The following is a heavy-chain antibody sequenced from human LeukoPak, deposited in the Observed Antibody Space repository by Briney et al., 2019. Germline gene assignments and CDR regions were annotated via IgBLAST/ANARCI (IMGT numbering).Heavy chain of an antibody. D-gene: IGHD5-18*01. V-gene: IGHV4-34*01. Sequence: PSETLSLTCAVYGGSFSGYYWSWIRQPPGKGLEWMGEIIHSGSTTYNPSLKSRVTISVDTSKNHISLMQSTVTASDTAVYYCARGYSDGYLLSAGYYYMDVWGKGTTVTVAS. CDR3: ARGYSDGYLLSAGYYYMDV. CDR2: IIHSGST. CDR1: GGSFSGYY. J-gene: IGHJ6*03.